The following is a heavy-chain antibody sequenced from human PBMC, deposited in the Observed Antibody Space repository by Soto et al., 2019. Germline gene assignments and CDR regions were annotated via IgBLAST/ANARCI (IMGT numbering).Heavy chain of an antibody. CDR1: GGSISSYY. V-gene: IGHV4-59*01. CDR2: VYYTGTT. Sequence: PSETLSLPCTVSGGSISSYYWSWIRQPPGKALEWIGYVYYTGTTNYNPSLKSRVTISLDTSKNQFSLKLSSVTPADTAVYYCARDQQMGRLDPWGQGTLVTVSS. J-gene: IGHJ5*02. CDR3: ARDQQMGRLDP. D-gene: IGHD6-13*01.